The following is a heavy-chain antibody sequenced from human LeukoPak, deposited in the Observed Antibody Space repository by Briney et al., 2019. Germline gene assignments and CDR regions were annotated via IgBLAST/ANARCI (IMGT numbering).Heavy chain of an antibody. CDR1: GFAFRNYA. V-gene: IGHV3-30-3*01. CDR2: ISYDGSVK. J-gene: IGHJ4*02. Sequence: GGSLRLSCAASGFAFRNYAIHWVRQAPGKGLEWVTFISYDGSVKYYADSVKGRFTISRDNSKNTLYLQMNSLRAEDTAVYYCARDYDFWSGYYWGGYFDYWGQGTLVTVSS. CDR3: ARDYDFWSGYYWGGYFDY. D-gene: IGHD3-3*01.